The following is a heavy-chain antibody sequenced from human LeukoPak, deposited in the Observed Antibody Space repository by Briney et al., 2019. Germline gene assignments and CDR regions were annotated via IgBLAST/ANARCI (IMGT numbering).Heavy chain of an antibody. Sequence: ASVKVSCKASGYTFTSYDINWVRQATGQGLEWMGWMNPNSGNTGYAQKFQGRVTMTRNTSISTAYMELSSLRSEDMAVYYCARVYYDFWSGYFLVDPWGRGTLVTVSS. CDR3: ARVYYDFWSGYFLVDP. J-gene: IGHJ5*02. V-gene: IGHV1-8*01. CDR2: MNPNSGNT. CDR1: GYTFTSYD. D-gene: IGHD3-3*01.